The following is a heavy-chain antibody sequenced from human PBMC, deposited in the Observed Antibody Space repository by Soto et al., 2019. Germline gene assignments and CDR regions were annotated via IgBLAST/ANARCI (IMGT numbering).Heavy chain of an antibody. J-gene: IGHJ4*02. CDR3: ARSSYSSSRNDTAG. Sequence: KSSETLSLTCAVSGGSISSSNWWSCVRQPPGKGLEWIGEIYHSGSTNYNPSLKSRVTISVDKSKNQFSLKLSSVTAADTAVYYCARSSYSSSRNDTAGWGQGTLVTVSS. V-gene: IGHV4-4*02. D-gene: IGHD6-13*01. CDR1: GGSISSSNW. CDR2: IYHSGST.